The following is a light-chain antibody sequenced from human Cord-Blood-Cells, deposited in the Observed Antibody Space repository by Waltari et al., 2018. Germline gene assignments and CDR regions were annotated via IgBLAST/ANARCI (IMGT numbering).Light chain of an antibody. J-gene: IGKJ3*01. V-gene: IGKV1-39*01. CDR3: QQSYSTLGT. Sequence: IQMPQTPSSLSASVGDSVPITCRASQSISSYLNWYQQKPGKAPKLLIYAASSLQSGVPSRFSGSGSGTDFTLTISSLQPEDFATYYCQQSYSTLGTFGPGTKVDIK. CDR2: AAS. CDR1: QSISSY.